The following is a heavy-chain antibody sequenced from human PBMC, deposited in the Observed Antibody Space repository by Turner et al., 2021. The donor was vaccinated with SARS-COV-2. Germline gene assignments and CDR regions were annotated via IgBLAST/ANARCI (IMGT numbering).Heavy chain of an antibody. D-gene: IGHD1-26*01. J-gene: IGHJ6*02. CDR3: ARGLMGWELPQVYYYYSMDV. CDR2: MNPNSGKK. CDR1: GYTFTSYE. Sequence: QVQLVQSGAEVKKPGASVKVSCTASGYTFTSYEINWVRQATGQGLEGMGWMNPNSGKKYYEQKFQGRVTMTRNTSISTAYMELSSLRSEDTAVYDCARGLMGWELPQVYYYYSMDVWGQGTTVTVSS. V-gene: IGHV1-8*01.